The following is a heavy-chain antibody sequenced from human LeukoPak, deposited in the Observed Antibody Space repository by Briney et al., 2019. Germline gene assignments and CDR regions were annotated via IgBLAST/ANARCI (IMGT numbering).Heavy chain of an antibody. J-gene: IGHJ4*02. CDR3: ARESSSWHIADH. Sequence: GASVKVSCKASGYTFTGYYMHWVRQAPGQGLEWMGRINPNSGGTNYAQKFQGRVTMTRDTSISTAYMELSRLRSDDTAVYYCARESSSWHIADHWGQGTLVTVSS. V-gene: IGHV1-2*06. CDR2: INPNSGGT. CDR1: GYTFTGYY. D-gene: IGHD6-13*01.